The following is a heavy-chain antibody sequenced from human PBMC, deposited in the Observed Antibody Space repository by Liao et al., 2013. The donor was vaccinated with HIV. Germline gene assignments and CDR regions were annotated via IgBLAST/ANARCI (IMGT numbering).Heavy chain of an antibody. CDR3: ASFTFTSFWSGYYNG. Sequence: VLLRESGPGLVKASETLSLSCTVSGVSISSYYWSWIRQSPGKGLEWIGYIFYSGKTDYNPSLKSRASISLDRAKSQFSLKVTSVTAADTAVYYCASFTFTSFWSGYYNGWGQGALVTVSS. CDR1: GVSISSYY. CDR2: IFYSGKT. J-gene: IGHJ4*02. D-gene: IGHD3-3*01. V-gene: IGHV4-59*01.